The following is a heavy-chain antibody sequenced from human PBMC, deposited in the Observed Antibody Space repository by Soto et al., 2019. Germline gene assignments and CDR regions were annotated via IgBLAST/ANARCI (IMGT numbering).Heavy chain of an antibody. V-gene: IGHV3-30*18. CDR2: ISYDGGNK. CDR1: GFTFSSYG. CDR3: AKDSRPRAFDI. Sequence: PGGSLRLSCAAPGFTFSSYGMHWVRQAPGKGLEWVAVISYDGGNKYYADSVKGRFTISRDNSKNTLYLQMNSLRAEDTAVYYCAKDSRPRAFDIWGQGTMVTVSS. J-gene: IGHJ3*02.